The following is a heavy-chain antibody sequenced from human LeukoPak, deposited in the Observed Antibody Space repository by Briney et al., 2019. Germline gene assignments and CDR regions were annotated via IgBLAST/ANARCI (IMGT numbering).Heavy chain of an antibody. Sequence: SETLSLTCTVSGHSISLTIYYWAWIRQPPGKGLEWIGYMYYSGTINYNPSLKSRVTISVDTSKNQFSLKLSSVTAADTAMYYCARAWATDYFDYWGQGTLVTVSS. CDR2: MYYSGTI. J-gene: IGHJ4*02. V-gene: IGHV4-61*05. CDR1: GHSISLTIYY. CDR3: ARAWATDYFDY.